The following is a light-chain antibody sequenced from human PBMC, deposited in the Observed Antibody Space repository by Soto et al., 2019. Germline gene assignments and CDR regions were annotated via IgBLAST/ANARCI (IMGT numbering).Light chain of an antibody. V-gene: IGKV3-11*01. J-gene: IGKJ5*01. CDR1: HSVSSY. Sequence: EIVLRLSPAILSLSRGERATVSCRASHSVSSYLAWYQQKPGQAPRLLIYDASNRATGIPARFSGSGSGTDFALTISSLEPEDFAVYYSHQRSNWPRITVGQGTRLEI. CDR2: DAS. CDR3: HQRSNWPRIT.